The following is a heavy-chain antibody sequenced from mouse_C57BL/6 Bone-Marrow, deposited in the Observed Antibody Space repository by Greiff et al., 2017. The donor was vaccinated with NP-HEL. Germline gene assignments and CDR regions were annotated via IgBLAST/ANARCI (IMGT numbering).Heavy chain of an antibody. V-gene: IGHV7-1*01. CDR2: SRNKANDYTT. CDR3: ARDPFYGPFAY. CDR1: GFTFSDFY. J-gene: IGHJ3*01. Sequence: EVQGVESGGGLVQSGRSLRLSCATSGFTFSDFYMEWVRQAPGKGLEWIAASRNKANDYTTEYSASVKGRFIVSRDTSQSILYLQMNALRAEDTAIYYCARDPFYGPFAYWGQGTLVTVSA. D-gene: IGHD2-10*01.